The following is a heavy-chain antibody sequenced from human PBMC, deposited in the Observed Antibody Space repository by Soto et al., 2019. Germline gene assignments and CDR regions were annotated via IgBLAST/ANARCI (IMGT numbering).Heavy chain of an antibody. CDR3: ARTLYSYGPRFYY. D-gene: IGHD5-18*01. J-gene: IGHJ4*02. V-gene: IGHV4-59*01. Sequence: PSETLSLTCTVSGGSISSYYWSWIRQPPGKGLEWIGYIYYSGSTNYNPSLKSRVTISVDTSKNQFSLKLSSVTAADTAVYYCARTLYSYGPRFYYWGQGTLVTVSS. CDR1: GGSISSYY. CDR2: IYYSGST.